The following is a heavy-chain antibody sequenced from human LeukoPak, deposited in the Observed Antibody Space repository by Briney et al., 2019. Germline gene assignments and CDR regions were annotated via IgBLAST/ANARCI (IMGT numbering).Heavy chain of an antibody. Sequence: GGSLRLSCAASGFTFSSYEMNWVRQAPGKGLEWVSYISGSGSTIYYADSVKGRFTISRDNAKNSLYLQMNSLRAEDTAVYYCARDSPDCSGGSCYEGGFDYWGQGTLVTVSS. D-gene: IGHD2-15*01. CDR1: GFTFSSYE. CDR2: ISGSGSTI. CDR3: ARDSPDCSGGSCYEGGFDY. V-gene: IGHV3-48*03. J-gene: IGHJ4*02.